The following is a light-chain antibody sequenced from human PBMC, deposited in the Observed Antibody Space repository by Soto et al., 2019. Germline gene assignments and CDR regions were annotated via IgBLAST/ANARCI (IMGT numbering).Light chain of an antibody. CDR1: SSDIGNYNY. CDR2: EVT. Sequence: QSALTQPASVSGSPGQSITISCTGTSSDIGNYNYVSWYQQHPGKAPKLMIYEVTNRPSGVSNRFSGSKSGNTASLTISGVQAEDEADYYCSSYTSSTTLDYVFGTGTKLTVL. CDR3: SSYTSSTTLDYV. V-gene: IGLV2-14*01. J-gene: IGLJ1*01.